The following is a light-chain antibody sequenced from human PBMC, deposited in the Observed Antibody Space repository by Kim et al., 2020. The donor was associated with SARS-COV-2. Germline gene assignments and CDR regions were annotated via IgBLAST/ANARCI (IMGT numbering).Light chain of an antibody. CDR2: NNN. V-gene: IGLV1-44*01. Sequence: GQRVTISCSGSSSNIGSNSVNWYQQVPGTAPKVLIYNNNQRPSGVPDRFSASKSGTSASLAISGLQSEDEADYYYASWDDTLSGWVFGGGTQLTVL. CDR3: ASWDDTLSGWV. J-gene: IGLJ3*02. CDR1: SSNIGSNS.